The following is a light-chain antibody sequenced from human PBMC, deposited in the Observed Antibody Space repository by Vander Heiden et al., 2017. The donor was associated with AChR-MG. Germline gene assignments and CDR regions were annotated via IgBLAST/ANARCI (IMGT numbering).Light chain of an antibody. J-gene: IGKJ1*01. CDR2: AAS. CDR1: QDIRIH. Sequence: DIQMTQSPSSRSASVGDRVTITCRASQDIRIHLAWYQQKPGRVPKLLIYAASTLQSGVPSRFSGSGSGTDFTLTISSLQPEDVATYYCQKDDRAPRTFGQGTKVEIK. CDR3: QKDDRAPRT. V-gene: IGKV1-27*01.